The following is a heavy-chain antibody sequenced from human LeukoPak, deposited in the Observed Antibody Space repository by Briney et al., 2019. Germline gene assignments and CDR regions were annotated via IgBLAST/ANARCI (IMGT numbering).Heavy chain of an antibody. J-gene: IGHJ4*02. CDR2: IYYSGST. CDR3: AKTRGSGWYPFHY. Sequence: PSETLSLTCTVSGGSISSHYWSWIRQPPGKGLEWIGYIYYSGSTNYNPSLKSRVTISVDTSKNQFSLKLSSVTAADTAVYYCAKTRGSGWYPFHYWGQGTLVTVSS. V-gene: IGHV4-59*11. CDR1: GGSISSHY. D-gene: IGHD6-19*01.